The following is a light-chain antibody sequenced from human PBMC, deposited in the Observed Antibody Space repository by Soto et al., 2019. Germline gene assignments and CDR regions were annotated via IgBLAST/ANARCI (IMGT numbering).Light chain of an antibody. Sequence: DIVMTQSPAALSVSPGERATLSCRAGQSVSSNLAWYQQRPGQAPRLLFYGASTRATGIPARLSGSVSGTEFTLTISSLQFEDVAIYYCQQYQTWPWTFGQGTKVQIK. CDR2: GAS. CDR3: QQYQTWPWT. V-gene: IGKV3-15*01. CDR1: QSVSSN. J-gene: IGKJ1*01.